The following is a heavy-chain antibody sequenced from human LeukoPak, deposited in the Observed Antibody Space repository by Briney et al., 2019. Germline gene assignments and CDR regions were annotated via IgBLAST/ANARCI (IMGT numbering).Heavy chain of an antibody. V-gene: IGHV3-7*01. CDR2: IKEDGSEK. Sequence: GGSLRLSCAASRITFSNSWMCWVRQAPGKGLEWVANIKEDGSEKYYVNSVKGRFTISRDNAKNSLYLQMNSLRAEDTAVYYCARGDGSGSYYKRELDYWGQGTLVTVSS. CDR1: RITFSNSW. CDR3: ARGDGSGSYYKRELDY. J-gene: IGHJ4*02. D-gene: IGHD3-10*01.